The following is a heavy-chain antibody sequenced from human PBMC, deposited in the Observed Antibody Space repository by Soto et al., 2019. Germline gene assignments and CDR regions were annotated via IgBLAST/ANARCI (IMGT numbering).Heavy chain of an antibody. CDR2: IWNDGSNV. J-gene: IGHJ3*02. CDR3: ARESGDGDIFFAFDI. Sequence: QVQLVESGGGVVQPGRSLRLSCAASGFTFRNYAMHWVRQAPGKGLEWVAVIWNDGSNVYYTDSVKGRFTLSRDNSMNTVMLQMNRLRAEDTALYYWARESGDGDIFFAFDIWGQGTMVTVSS. V-gene: IGHV3-33*01. CDR1: GFTFRNYA. D-gene: IGHD3-10*01.